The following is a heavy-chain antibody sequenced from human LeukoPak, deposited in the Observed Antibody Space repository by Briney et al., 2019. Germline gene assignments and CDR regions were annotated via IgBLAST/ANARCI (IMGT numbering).Heavy chain of an antibody. V-gene: IGHV3-23*01. Sequence: QTGESLRLSCAASGFAFSSHAMTWVRQAPGKGLEWVSSISGSAENTYYADSVKGRFTISRDSSQKILGLQMDNLKVDDTAIYYCAKGSTYDFWSGDALDVWGQGTMVTVAS. CDR3: AKGSTYDFWSGDALDV. J-gene: IGHJ3*01. D-gene: IGHD3-3*01. CDR2: ISGSAENT. CDR1: GFAFSSHA.